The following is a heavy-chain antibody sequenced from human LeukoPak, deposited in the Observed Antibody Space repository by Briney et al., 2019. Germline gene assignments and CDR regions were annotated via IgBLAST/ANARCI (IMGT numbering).Heavy chain of an antibody. D-gene: IGHD1-26*01. J-gene: IGHJ4*02. CDR2: INYSVNT. V-gene: IGHV4-34*01. CDR1: GGSLSDYS. CDR3: ARQGGSYYAIDD. Sequence: SETLSLTCGVSGGSLSDYSWSWIRQPPGKGLEFIGEINYSVNTNYNPSLKSRVTISVDTSTNQVSLRLSSVTAAGTAVYYCARQGGSYYAIDDWGQGTLVTVSS.